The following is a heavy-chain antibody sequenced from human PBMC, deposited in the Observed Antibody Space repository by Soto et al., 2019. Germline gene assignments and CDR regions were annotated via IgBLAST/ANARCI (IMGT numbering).Heavy chain of an antibody. CDR3: AKDGGKVAGRGSWFDP. CDR1: GYTFTNYY. D-gene: IGHD6-19*01. CDR2: INPRGGTT. Sequence: ASVKVSCTASGYTFTNYYMNWVRQAPGQGLQWMGVINPRGGTTRYAQKFQGRVTMTMDTSTSTVYMELSSLTSDDTAVYYCAKDGGKVAGRGSWFDPWGQGTLVTVSS. J-gene: IGHJ5*02. V-gene: IGHV1-46*01.